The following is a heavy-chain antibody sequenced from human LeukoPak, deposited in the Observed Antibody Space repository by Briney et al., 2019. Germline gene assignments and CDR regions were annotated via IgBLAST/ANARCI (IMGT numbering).Heavy chain of an antibody. CDR1: GYTFTSYA. Sequence: GASVKVSCKASGYTFTSYAIQWVRQAPGQGLEWMGWIDTNTGNPTYGRGFTGRFVFSLDTSVSMAYLQINSLKTEDTAIYYCARGSGNRRIAVAGTQSVYWGQGTLVTVSS. V-gene: IGHV7-4-1*04. CDR3: ARGSGNRRIAVAGTQSVY. J-gene: IGHJ1*01. CDR2: IDTNTGNP. D-gene: IGHD6-19*01.